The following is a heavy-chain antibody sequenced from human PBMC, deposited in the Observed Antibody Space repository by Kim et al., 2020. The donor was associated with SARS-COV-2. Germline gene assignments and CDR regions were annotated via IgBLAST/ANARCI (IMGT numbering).Heavy chain of an antibody. CDR2: ST. CDR3: ASGADLGFDY. V-gene: IGHV4-4*02. D-gene: IGHD4-17*01. J-gene: IGHJ4*02. Sequence: STNYNPSLKSRVTISVDKSKNQFSLKLSSVTAADTAVYYCASGADLGFDYWGQGTLVTVSS.